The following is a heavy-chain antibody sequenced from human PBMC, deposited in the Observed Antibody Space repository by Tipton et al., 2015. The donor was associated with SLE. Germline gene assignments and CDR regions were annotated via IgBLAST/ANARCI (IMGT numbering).Heavy chain of an antibody. CDR3: AKRGFGDSFDY. CDR2: ISGSGGST. D-gene: IGHD3-10*01. V-gene: IGHV3-23*01. CDR1: GFTFSSYA. J-gene: IGHJ4*02. Sequence: SLRLSCAASGFTFSSYAMSWVRQAPGKGLEWVSAISGSGGSTYYADSVKGRFTISRDNAKNTLYLQMNSLRAEDMAVYYCAKRGFGDSFDYWGQGTLVTVSS.